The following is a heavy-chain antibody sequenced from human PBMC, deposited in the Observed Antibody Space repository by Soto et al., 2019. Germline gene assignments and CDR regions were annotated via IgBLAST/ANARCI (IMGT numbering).Heavy chain of an antibody. CDR3: ARGGSYGGNSEGEIDY. V-gene: IGHV3-66*01. CDR1: GFTVSSNY. CDR2: MYSGGST. J-gene: IGHJ4*02. D-gene: IGHD4-17*01. Sequence: EVQLVESGGGLVQPGGSLRLSCAASGFTVSSNYMSWVRQAPGKGLEWVSVMYSGGSTYYADSVKGRFTISRDNSKNTLYLQMNGLRAEDTAVYYCARGGSYGGNSEGEIDYWGQGTLVTVSS.